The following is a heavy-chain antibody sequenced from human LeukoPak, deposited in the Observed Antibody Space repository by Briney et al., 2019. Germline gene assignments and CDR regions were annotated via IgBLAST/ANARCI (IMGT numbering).Heavy chain of an antibody. D-gene: IGHD1-26*01. CDR3: ARGRDRGASTPFDY. V-gene: IGHV1-2*02. Sequence: ASVKVSCKASGYTFTSYYMHWVRQAPGQGLEWMGWINSNSGATNYAQKFQGRVTMTRDTSISTVYMELSSLRSDDTAVYYCARGRDRGASTPFDYWGQGTLVTVSS. CDR1: GYTFTSYY. J-gene: IGHJ4*02. CDR2: INSNSGAT.